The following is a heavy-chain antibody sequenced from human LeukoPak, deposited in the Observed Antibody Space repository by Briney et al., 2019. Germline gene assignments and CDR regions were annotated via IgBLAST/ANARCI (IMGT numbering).Heavy chain of an antibody. CDR2: ISHTGST. CDR1: GGSISSYY. V-gene: IGHV4-59*08. CDR3: ARRKAYTTGGPTDD. D-gene: IGHD1-14*01. Sequence: SETLSLTCTVSGGSISSYYWSWIRQPPGKGLEWIGYISHTGSTNYNPSLKSRVTISVDTSKNQFSLKLSSVTAADTAVYYCARRKAYTTGGPTDDRGQGTLVTVS. J-gene: IGHJ4*02.